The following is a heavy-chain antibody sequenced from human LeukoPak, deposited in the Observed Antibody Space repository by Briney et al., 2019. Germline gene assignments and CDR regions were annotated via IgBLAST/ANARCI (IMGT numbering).Heavy chain of an antibody. V-gene: IGHV1-69*13. D-gene: IGHD3-16*01. J-gene: IGHJ4*02. CDR1: GGTFSSYA. Sequence: ASVKVSCKASGGTFSSYAISWVRQAPGQGLEWMGGIIPIFGTANYAQKFQGRVTITADESTSTAYMELSSLRSEDTAVYYCARGGTSSSPLGGDYWGQGTLVTVSS. CDR2: IIPIFGTA. CDR3: ARGGTSSSPLGGDY.